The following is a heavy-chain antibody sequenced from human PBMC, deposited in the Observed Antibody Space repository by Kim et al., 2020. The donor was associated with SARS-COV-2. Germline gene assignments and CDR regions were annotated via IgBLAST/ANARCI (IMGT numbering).Heavy chain of an antibody. CDR2: IYYSGST. Sequence: SETLSLTCTVSGGSISSSSYYWGWNRQPPGKGLEWIGSIYYSGSTYYNPSLKSRVTISVDTSKNQFSLKLSSVTAADTAVYYCARSIAAAGPLYFDYWGQGTLVTVSS. CDR1: GGSISSSSYY. CDR3: ARSIAAAGPLYFDY. D-gene: IGHD6-13*01. J-gene: IGHJ4*02. V-gene: IGHV4-39*01.